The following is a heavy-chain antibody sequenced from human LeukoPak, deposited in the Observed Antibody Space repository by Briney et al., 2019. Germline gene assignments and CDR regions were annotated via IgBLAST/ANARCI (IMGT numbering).Heavy chain of an antibody. J-gene: IGHJ3*02. V-gene: IGHV3-7*01. Sequence: QPGGSLRLSCAASGFTFSSYWMSWVRQAPGKGLEWVANIKQDGSEKYYVDSVKGRFTISRDNAKNSLYLQMNSLRAEDTAVYYCATAYCGGDCYLGAFDIWGQGTMVTVSS. CDR2: IKQDGSEK. CDR3: ATAYCGGDCYLGAFDI. CDR1: GFTFSSYW. D-gene: IGHD2-21*02.